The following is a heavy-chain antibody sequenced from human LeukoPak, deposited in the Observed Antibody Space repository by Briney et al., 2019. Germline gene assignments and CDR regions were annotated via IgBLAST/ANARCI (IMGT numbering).Heavy chain of an antibody. CDR2: IIPIFGTA. D-gene: IGHD2-2*01. CDR3: ARDVGYCSSTSCYAFDI. V-gene: IGHV1-69*13. J-gene: IGHJ3*02. Sequence: GASVKVSCKASGGTFSSYAISWVRQAPGQGLEWMGGIIPIFGTANYAQKFQGRVTITADESTSTAYMELSSLRSEDTAVYYCARDVGYCSSTSCYAFDIWGQGTMVTVSS. CDR1: GGTFSSYA.